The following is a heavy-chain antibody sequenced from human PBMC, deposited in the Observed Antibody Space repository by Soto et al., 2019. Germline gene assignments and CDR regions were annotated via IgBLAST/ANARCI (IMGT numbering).Heavy chain of an antibody. J-gene: IGHJ4*02. D-gene: IGHD2-2*01. Sequence: GESLKISCESSGYTFANYWIGWVRQVPGKGLEWVAIIYPSDSRTIYGPSFQGQVTISADKSISTAYLQWTSLKASDSAMYYCARRGTSLEHFDYWGQGTQVTVSS. V-gene: IGHV5-51*01. CDR3: ARRGTSLEHFDY. CDR1: GYTFANYW. CDR2: IYPSDSRT.